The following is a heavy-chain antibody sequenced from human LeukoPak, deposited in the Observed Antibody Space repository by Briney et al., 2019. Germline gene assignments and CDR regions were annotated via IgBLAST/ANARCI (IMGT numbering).Heavy chain of an antibody. J-gene: IGHJ6*02. Sequence: SETLSLTCTVSGGSISGYYWSWIRQPPGKGLEWIGYIFYSGSTTYNPFLKSRVTISQDTSKNQVSLMLSSVTAADTAVYYCARALQNYYYGMDVWGQGTSVTVSS. CDR3: ARALQNYYYGMDV. CDR2: IFYSGST. CDR1: GGSISGYY. V-gene: IGHV4-59*01.